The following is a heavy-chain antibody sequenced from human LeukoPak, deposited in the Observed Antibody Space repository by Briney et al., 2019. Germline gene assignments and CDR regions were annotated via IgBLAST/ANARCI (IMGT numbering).Heavy chain of an antibody. J-gene: IGHJ4*02. CDR2: IYPGDSDT. D-gene: IGHD2-2*01. Sequence: GESLQISCQGYGYSFTTYWIGWVRQLPGKGLEWMGIIYPGDSDTRYSLSFQGQVTISADKSISTSYLQWSILKASDTAMYYCARQGCSTTTCYHTQIDYWGQGSLVTVSS. CDR3: ARQGCSTTTCYHTQIDY. V-gene: IGHV5-51*01. CDR1: GYSFTTYW.